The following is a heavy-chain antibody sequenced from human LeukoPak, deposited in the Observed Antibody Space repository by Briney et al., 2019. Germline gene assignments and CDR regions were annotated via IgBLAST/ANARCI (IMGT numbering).Heavy chain of an antibody. CDR1: GGSISNWY. J-gene: IGHJ4*02. Sequence: PSETLSLTCTVSGGSISNWYWSWIRQPAGKGLEWIGRIYISGSTNYNPSLKSRVTMSKDTSTNQASLKLNSVTAADTAVYYCATGDQAFDHWGQGTLVTVSS. CDR2: IYISGST. CDR3: ATGDQAFDH. V-gene: IGHV4-4*07.